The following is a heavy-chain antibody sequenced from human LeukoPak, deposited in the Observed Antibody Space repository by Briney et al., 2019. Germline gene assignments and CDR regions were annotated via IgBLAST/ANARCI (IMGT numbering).Heavy chain of an antibody. CDR3: ARDHSPYDFWSGYYIGDVGMDV. D-gene: IGHD3-3*01. CDR1: GGSISSGNYY. Sequence: RSETLSLTCTVSGGSISSGNYYWSWIRQPPGKGLDWIGYIYCSGSAYYNPSLKSRVTISVDTSKNQFSLKLSSVTAADTAVYYCARDHSPYDFWSGYYIGDVGMDVWGKGTTVTVSS. V-gene: IGHV4-30-4*08. J-gene: IGHJ6*03. CDR2: IYCSGSA.